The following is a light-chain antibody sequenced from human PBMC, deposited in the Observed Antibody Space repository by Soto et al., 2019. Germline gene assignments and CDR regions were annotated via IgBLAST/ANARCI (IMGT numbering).Light chain of an antibody. CDR1: QGISSY. J-gene: IGKJ1*01. Sequence: ALRMTQSPSSFSASTGDRVTITCRARQGISSYLAWYQQKPGKAPKLLIYAASTLQSGVPSRFSGSGSGTDFTRTISCLQSEDFATYDCQQYYSYPWTFGQGTKVEIK. CDR2: AAS. V-gene: IGKV1-8*01. CDR3: QQYYSYPWT.